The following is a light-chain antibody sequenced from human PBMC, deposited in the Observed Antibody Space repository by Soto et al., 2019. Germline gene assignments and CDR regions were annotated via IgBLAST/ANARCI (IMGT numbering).Light chain of an antibody. Sequence: EIVMTQSPATLSVSPGERATLSCRASQSVSSNLAWYQQKPGQAPRLLISGASTRATGIPARFSGSGSGTEFTLTISSLQSEDFAVYYCHQYNDWRGTFGQGTKVEIK. CDR2: GAS. CDR3: HQYNDWRGT. V-gene: IGKV3-15*01. CDR1: QSVSSN. J-gene: IGKJ1*01.